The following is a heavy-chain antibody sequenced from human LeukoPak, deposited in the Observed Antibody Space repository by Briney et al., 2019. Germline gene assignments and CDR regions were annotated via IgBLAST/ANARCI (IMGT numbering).Heavy chain of an antibody. J-gene: IGHJ4*02. CDR1: GFPFSNYA. D-gene: IGHD5-18*01. CDR3: AKLWGIQAWSFDY. CDR2: IIKSGAAT. V-gene: IGHV3-23*01. Sequence: QAGGSLRLSCAASGFPFSNYAMSWVRQAPGRGLEWVSTIIKSGAATHYADTVKGRSTISRDNSKNTVSLQMNSLTAEDTAVYYCAKLWGIQAWSFDYWGQGTLVTVSS.